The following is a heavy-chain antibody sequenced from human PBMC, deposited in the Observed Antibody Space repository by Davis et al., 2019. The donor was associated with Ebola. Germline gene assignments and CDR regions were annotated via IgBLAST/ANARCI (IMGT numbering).Heavy chain of an antibody. V-gene: IGHV4-59*02. Sequence: GSLRLSCTVSGGSVSNYYWSWIRQPPGKGLEWIGYIYYSGSTNYNPSLKSRVTISVDTSKNQFSLKLSSVTAADTAVYYCARGDRGYSYGYGDYYYYGMDVWGQGTTVTVSS. J-gene: IGHJ6*02. CDR3: ARGDRGYSYGYGDYYYYGMDV. CDR2: IYYSGST. D-gene: IGHD5-18*01. CDR1: GGSVSNYY.